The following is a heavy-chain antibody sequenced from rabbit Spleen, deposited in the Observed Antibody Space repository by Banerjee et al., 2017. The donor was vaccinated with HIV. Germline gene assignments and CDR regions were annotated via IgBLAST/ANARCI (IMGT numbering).Heavy chain of an antibody. CDR2: IEPIFANT. D-gene: IGHD5-1*01. Sequence: QEQLVESGGGLVQPGGSLKLSCKASGFDFRHYGVTWVRQAPGKGLEWIGYIEPIFANTYYANWVNGRFTISSHNAQNTLYLQLSSLTAADTATYFCERDLVAVIGWNFNLWGPGNL. J-gene: IGHJ4*01. CDR1: GFDFRHYG. CDR3: ERDLVAVIGWNFNL. V-gene: IGHV1S47*01.